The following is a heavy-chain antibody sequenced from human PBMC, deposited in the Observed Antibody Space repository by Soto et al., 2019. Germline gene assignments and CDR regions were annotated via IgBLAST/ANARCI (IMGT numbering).Heavy chain of an antibody. V-gene: IGHV1-69*01. CDR2: IIPIFATV. J-gene: IGHJ4*02. CDR3: ARGGRGYSSAPRYYFDY. CDR1: GGSFSSNP. Sequence: QVQLVQSGSEVKKPGSSVKVSCKASGGSFSSNPISWVRQAPGQGLEWMAGIIPIFATVYYAQKFQGRVTITADESTSTAYMELTSLSSEDTAGYFCARGGRGYSSAPRYYFDYWGQGTLVTVSS. D-gene: IGHD5-18*01.